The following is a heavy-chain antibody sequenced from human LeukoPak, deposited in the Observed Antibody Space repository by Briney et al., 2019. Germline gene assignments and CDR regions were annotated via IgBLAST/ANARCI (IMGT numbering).Heavy chain of an antibody. Sequence: GGSLRLSCAASGLTFSIYAMSWVRQAPGKGLEWVSAISGSGGSTYYADSVKGRFTISRDNSKNTLYLQMNSLRAEDTAVYYCAKAGHYYDSSGFLTYWGQGTLVTVSS. CDR2: ISGSGGST. D-gene: IGHD3-22*01. CDR1: GLTFSIYA. V-gene: IGHV3-23*01. J-gene: IGHJ4*02. CDR3: AKAGHYYDSSGFLTY.